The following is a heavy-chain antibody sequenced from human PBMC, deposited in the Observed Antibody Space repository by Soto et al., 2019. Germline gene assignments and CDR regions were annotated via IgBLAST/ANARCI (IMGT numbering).Heavy chain of an antibody. CDR1: GFTFSNYW. Sequence: GGSLRLSCAASGFTFSNYWMHWVRQAPGKGLVWVSRINGDGSSTTYADSVKGRFTFSRDNAKNTLYLQMNSLRAEDTAVYYCARGVRGYNYGYEIDYWGQGTLVTVSS. CDR3: ARGVRGYNYGYEIDY. V-gene: IGHV3-74*01. J-gene: IGHJ4*02. D-gene: IGHD5-18*01. CDR2: INGDGSST.